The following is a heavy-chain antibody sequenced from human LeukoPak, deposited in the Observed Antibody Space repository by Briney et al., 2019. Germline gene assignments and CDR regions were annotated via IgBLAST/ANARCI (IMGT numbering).Heavy chain of an antibody. J-gene: IGHJ4*02. Sequence: ASVKVSCKASGYTFTTYGISWVRQAPGQGLEWMGWINPNSGCTNYAQKFQGRVTMTRDTSISTAYMELSRLRSDDTAVYYCARSEYLAFDYWGQGTLVTVSS. CDR3: ARSEYLAFDY. V-gene: IGHV1-2*02. CDR1: GYTFTTYG. D-gene: IGHD2/OR15-2a*01. CDR2: INPNSGCT.